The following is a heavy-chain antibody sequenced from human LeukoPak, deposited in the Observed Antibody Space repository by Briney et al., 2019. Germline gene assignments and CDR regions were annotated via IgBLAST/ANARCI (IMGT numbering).Heavy chain of an antibody. CDR2: GSYSGRT. D-gene: IGHD3-3*02. CDR1: GGSISSHY. V-gene: IGHV4-39*01. J-gene: IGHJ4*02. CDR3: ARQLATSGEWAFDY. Sequence: SETLSLTCIVSGGSISSHYWGWIRQPPGKGLGWIGSGSYSGRTYYRPSLKGRVNIFLDTSKNQFSLKLRSVTAADTAVYYCARQLATSGEWAFDYWGPGTLVTVSS.